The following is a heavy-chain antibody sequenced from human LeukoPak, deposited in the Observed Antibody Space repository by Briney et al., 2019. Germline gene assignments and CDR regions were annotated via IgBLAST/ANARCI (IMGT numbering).Heavy chain of an antibody. CDR2: IHSSGST. D-gene: IGHD5-18*01. J-gene: IGHJ5*02. Sequence: SETLSLTCTVSGGSISSSSYYWDWIRQPPGKGLEWLGSIHSSGSTFYNPSLKSRVTISLDTSKNQFSLKLSSVTAADTAVFYCVRDKVGYTYGEHNWFDPWGQGTLVTVSS. CDR3: VRDKVGYTYGEHNWFDP. CDR1: GGSISSSSYY. V-gene: IGHV4-39*07.